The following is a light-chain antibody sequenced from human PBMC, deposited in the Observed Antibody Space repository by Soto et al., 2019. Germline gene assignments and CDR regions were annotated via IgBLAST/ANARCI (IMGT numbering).Light chain of an antibody. V-gene: IGKV3-15*01. CDR3: QQYNNWPLT. J-gene: IGKJ4*01. CDR2: GAS. CDR1: HSVSAS. Sequence: EIVLTQSPGARALSPGEGATLSCRASHSVSASLAWYQQKPGQAPRLLISGASTRAAGIPARFSGSGSGTEFTLTISGLQSEDSAVYYCQQYNNWPLTFGGGTKVDIK.